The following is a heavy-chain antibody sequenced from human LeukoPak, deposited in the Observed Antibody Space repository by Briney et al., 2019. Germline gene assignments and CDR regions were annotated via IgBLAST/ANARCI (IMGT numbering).Heavy chain of an antibody. J-gene: IGHJ4*02. V-gene: IGHV3-7*04. Sequence: GGSLRLSCTTSGFTFSYYWMSWVRQAPGKGLEWVANINQDGSEKYYVDSVKGRFTIFRDNAKNLLYLQTNTLRAEDTAVYYCARVYCDGGSCSSYFDYWGQGILVTVSS. CDR3: ARVYCDGGSCSSYFDY. CDR2: INQDGSEK. CDR1: GFTFSYYW. D-gene: IGHD2-15*01.